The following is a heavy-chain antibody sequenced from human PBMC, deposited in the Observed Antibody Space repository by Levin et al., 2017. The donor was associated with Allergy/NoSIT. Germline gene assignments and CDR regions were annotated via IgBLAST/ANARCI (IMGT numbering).Heavy chain of an antibody. D-gene: IGHD5-12*01. J-gene: IGHJ6*03. CDR2: IIPIFGTA. V-gene: IGHV1-69*13. Sequence: SVKVSCKASGGTFSSYAISWVRQAPGQGLEWMGGIIPIFGTANYAQKFQGRVTITADESTSTAYMELSSLRSEDTAVYYCARGVATIPRPLYYYYYYMDVWGKGTTVTVSS. CDR1: GGTFSSYA. CDR3: ARGVATIPRPLYYYYYYMDV.